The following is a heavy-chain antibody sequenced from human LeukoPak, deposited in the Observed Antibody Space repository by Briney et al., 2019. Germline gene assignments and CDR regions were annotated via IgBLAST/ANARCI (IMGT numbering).Heavy chain of an antibody. J-gene: IGHJ6*04. CDR3: AELGITMIGGV. D-gene: IGHD3-10*02. Sequence: GGSLRLSCAASGFTFSSYEMNWVRQAPGKGLEWVSYISSSGSTIYYADSVKGRFTISSDSANNSLYLKMTSLRAEDPAVYYCAELGITMIGGVWGKGTTVTVSS. CDR1: GFTFSSYE. V-gene: IGHV3-48*03. CDR2: ISSSGSTI.